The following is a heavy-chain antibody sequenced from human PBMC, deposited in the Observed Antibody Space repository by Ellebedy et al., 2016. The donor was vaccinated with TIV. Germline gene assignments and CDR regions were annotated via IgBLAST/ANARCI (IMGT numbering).Heavy chain of an antibody. CDR3: ARVGVLERRGAFDI. Sequence: GESLKISCAASGFTFISYSMNWVRQAPGKGLEWVSYISTSSSSIYYADSVKGRFTISRDNAKSSLFLQMNSLRDEDTAVYYCARVGVLERRGAFDIWGQGTMVTVSS. J-gene: IGHJ3*02. V-gene: IGHV3-48*02. CDR1: GFTFISYS. D-gene: IGHD1-1*01. CDR2: ISTSSSSI.